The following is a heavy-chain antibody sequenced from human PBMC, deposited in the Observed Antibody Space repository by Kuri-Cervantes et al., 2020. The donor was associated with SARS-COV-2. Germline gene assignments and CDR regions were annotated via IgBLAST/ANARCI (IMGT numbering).Heavy chain of an antibody. Sequence: GSLRLSCAVSGYSISSGYYWGWIRQPPGKGLEWIGSIYHDGSTFYNSSLQSRVTISLDTSTNQFSLKLSSLTAADTAVYYCARASRLHIYVFDNWGQGTLVTVSS. CDR1: GYSISSGYY. D-gene: IGHD4-11*01. CDR2: IYHDGST. CDR3: ARASRLHIYVFDN. J-gene: IGHJ4*02. V-gene: IGHV4-38-2*01.